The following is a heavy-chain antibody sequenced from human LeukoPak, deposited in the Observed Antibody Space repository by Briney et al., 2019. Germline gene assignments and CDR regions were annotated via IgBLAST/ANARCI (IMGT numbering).Heavy chain of an antibody. V-gene: IGHV3-53*01. CDR1: GFTVSNNY. CDR3: ARDWGKTVGFEY. CDR2: IYDSGTT. D-gene: IGHD3-16*01. J-gene: IGHJ4*02. Sequence: GGSVRLSCAASGFTVSNNYMSWVRQAPGKGLEWVSVIYDSGTTFYADSVKGRFTISRDNSKNTLYLQMNSLRAEDTAVYYCARDWGKTVGFEYWGQGTLVTVSS.